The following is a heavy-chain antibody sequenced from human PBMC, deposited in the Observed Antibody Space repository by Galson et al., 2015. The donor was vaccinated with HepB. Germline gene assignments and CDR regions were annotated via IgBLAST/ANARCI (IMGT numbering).Heavy chain of an antibody. D-gene: IGHD3-22*01. CDR3: ARLEYYYDSSGSDAFDI. V-gene: IGHV1-2*02. CDR1: GYIFTANY. CDR2: INPNSGGT. Sequence: SVKVSCKASGYIFTANYLHWVRQAPGQGLEWMGWINPNSGGTNYAQNFQGRVTMTRDTSISTAYMELSRLRSDDTAVYYCARLEYYYDSSGSDAFDIWGQGTMATVSS. J-gene: IGHJ3*02.